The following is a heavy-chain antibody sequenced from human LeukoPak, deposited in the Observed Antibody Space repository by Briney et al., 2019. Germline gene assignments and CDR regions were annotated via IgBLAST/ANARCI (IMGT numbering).Heavy chain of an antibody. D-gene: IGHD1-1*01. V-gene: IGHV1-69*04. CDR3: ASYEVQLERPDYYGMDV. J-gene: IGHJ6*02. CDR1: GGTFSSYA. CDR2: IIPILGIA. Sequence: SVKVSCKASGGTFSSYAISWVRQAPGQGLEWMGRIIPILGIANYAQKFQGRVTITADKSTSTAYMELSSLRSEDTAVYYCASYEVQLERPDYYGMDVWGQGTTVTVPS.